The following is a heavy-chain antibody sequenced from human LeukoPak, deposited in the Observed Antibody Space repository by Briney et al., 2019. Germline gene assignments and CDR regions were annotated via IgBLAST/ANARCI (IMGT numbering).Heavy chain of an antibody. CDR2: INPNSGGT. Sequence: PGGSLRLSCAASGFTFSSYGMHWVRQAPGQGLEWMGWINPNSGGTNYAQKFQGRVTMTRDTSISTAYMELSRLRSDDTAVYYCASLSSSWYRGLDYWGQGTLVTVSS. V-gene: IGHV1-2*02. CDR3: ASLSSSWYRGLDY. J-gene: IGHJ4*02. D-gene: IGHD6-13*01. CDR1: GFTFSSYG.